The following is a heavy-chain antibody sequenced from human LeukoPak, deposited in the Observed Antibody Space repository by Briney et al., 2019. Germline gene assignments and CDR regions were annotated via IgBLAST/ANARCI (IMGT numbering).Heavy chain of an antibody. V-gene: IGHV3-33*08. CDR1: GFTFSNFA. J-gene: IGHJ4*02. CDR3: ACDYGNFDY. D-gene: IGHD4-17*01. Sequence: PGGSLRLSCAASGFTFSNFAMHWVRQAPGKGLEWVAVIWYDGSNKYYADSVKGRFTISRDNSKNTLYLQMNSLRAEDTAVYYCACDYGNFDYWGQGTLVTVSS. CDR2: IWYDGSNK.